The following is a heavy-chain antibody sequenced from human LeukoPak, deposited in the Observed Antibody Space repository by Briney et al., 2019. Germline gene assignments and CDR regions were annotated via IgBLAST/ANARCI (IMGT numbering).Heavy chain of an antibody. Sequence: GGSLRLSCAASGFILSNYAMSWVRQAPGKGLEWVSSISAGGGGSYYADSVKGRFTISRDNSKNTLYLQMNSLRAEDTAVYYCAKEAVRKFDFDYWGQGTLVTVSS. CDR1: GFILSNYA. CDR2: ISAGGGGS. CDR3: AKEAVRKFDFDY. D-gene: IGHD1-14*01. V-gene: IGHV3-23*01. J-gene: IGHJ4*02.